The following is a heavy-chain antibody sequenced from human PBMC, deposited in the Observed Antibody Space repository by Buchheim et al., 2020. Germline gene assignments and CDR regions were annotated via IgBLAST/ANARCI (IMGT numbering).Heavy chain of an antibody. CDR3: ARPDVDIVATGFYYGMDV. J-gene: IGHJ6*02. Sequence: QVQLVQSGAEVKKPGSSVKVSCKASGGTFSSYAISWVRQAPGQGLEWMGRIIPILGIANYAQKFQGRVTITADKSTSTAYMELSSLRSEDTAVYYCARPDVDIVATGFYYGMDVWCQGTT. CDR1: GGTFSSYA. CDR2: IIPILGIA. D-gene: IGHD5-12*01. V-gene: IGHV1-69*04.